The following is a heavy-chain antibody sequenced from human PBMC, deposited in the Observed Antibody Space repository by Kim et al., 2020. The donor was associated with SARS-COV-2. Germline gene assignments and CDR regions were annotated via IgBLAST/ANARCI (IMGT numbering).Heavy chain of an antibody. CDR1: GFTFSNAW. V-gene: IGHV3-15*01. J-gene: IGHJ6*02. CDR3: TTGPPRTGPRGYYYYYGIDV. CDR2: IKSKTDGGTT. D-gene: IGHD7-27*01. Sequence: GGSLRLSCAASGFTFSNAWMSWVRQAPGKGLEWVGRIKSKTDGGTTDYAAPVKGRFTISRDDSKNTLYLQMNSLKTEDTAVYYCTTGPPRTGPRGYYYYYGIDVWGQGTTVTVSS.